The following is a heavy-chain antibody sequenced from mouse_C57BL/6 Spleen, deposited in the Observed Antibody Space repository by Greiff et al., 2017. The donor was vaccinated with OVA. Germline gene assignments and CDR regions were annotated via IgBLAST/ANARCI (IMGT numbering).Heavy chain of an antibody. CDR2: IYPGSGST. CDR3: ARVYGSSLLDY. Sequence: QVQLQQPGAELVKPGASVTMSCKASGYTFTSYWITWVKQRPGQGLEWIGDIYPGSGSTNYNEKFKSKATLTVDTSSSTAYMQLSSLTSEDSAVYYCARVYGSSLLDYWGQGTTLTVSS. V-gene: IGHV1-55*01. D-gene: IGHD1-1*01. CDR1: GYTFTSYW. J-gene: IGHJ2*01.